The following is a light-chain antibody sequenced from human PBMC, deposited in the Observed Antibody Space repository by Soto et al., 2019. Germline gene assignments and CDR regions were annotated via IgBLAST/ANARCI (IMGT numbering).Light chain of an antibody. CDR2: AVS. J-gene: IGKJ1*01. CDR3: QQYNKWPLN. Sequence: EIMMTQSPGTLSASPGERATLACRASQSVSSNLAWYQQKPGQAHRLLIYAVSTRATGIPARFSGSGSGTEFTLTISSLQSEDFAVYYCQQYNKWPLNFGQGTKVEIK. V-gene: IGKV3-15*01. CDR1: QSVSSN.